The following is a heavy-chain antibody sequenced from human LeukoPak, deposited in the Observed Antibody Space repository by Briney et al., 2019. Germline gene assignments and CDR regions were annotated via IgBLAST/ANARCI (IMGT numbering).Heavy chain of an antibody. CDR1: DDSIKSYF. V-gene: IGHV4-59*01. J-gene: IGHJ4*02. CDR2: VFYSGST. CDR3: ARGTRRHYDGSGYYYGEFDS. Sequence: SETLSLTCTVSDDSIKSYFWTWIRQSPGKGMEWNGYVFYSGSTSYNPSLRSRLTMSVDTSKSQFSLNLNSVTTADTAMYYCARGTRRHYDGSGYYYGEFDSWGQGILVTVSS. D-gene: IGHD3-22*01.